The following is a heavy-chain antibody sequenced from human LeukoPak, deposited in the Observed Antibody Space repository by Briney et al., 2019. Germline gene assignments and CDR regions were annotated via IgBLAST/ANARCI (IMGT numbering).Heavy chain of an antibody. J-gene: IGHJ4*02. Sequence: GGSLRLSCAASGFTFSTFAMSWVRQAPGKGLEWVSTIIGSGGNTYYADSVKGRVTISRDNSKNTLYLQMNSLRAEDTALCYCAKYSGDYYIFQSIDYWGQGTLVTVSS. CDR2: IIGSGGNT. CDR3: AKYSGDYYIFQSIDY. V-gene: IGHV3-23*01. CDR1: GFTFSTFA. D-gene: IGHD4-17*01.